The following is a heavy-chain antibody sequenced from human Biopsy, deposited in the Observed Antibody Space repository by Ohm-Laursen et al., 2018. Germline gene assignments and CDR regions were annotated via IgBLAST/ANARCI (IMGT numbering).Heavy chain of an antibody. J-gene: IGHJ4*02. CDR3: VKSAYSSGFWEASDY. V-gene: IGHV3-9*01. D-gene: IGHD6-19*01. CDR2: ISWSSGTI. CDR1: GFRFDDYA. Sequence: SLRLSCAASGFRFDDYAMQWVRQAPGKGPEWVSGISWSSGTIGYADSVKGRFTVSRDNAKNSLFLQMNSLRVEDTALYYCVKSAYSSGFWEASDYWGQGTLVTVSS.